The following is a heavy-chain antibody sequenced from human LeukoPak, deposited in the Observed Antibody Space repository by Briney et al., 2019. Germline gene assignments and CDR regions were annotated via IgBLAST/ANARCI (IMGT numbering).Heavy chain of an antibody. CDR1: GGSISSYY. Sequence: SETLSLTCTVSGGSISSYYWSWIRQPPGKGLEWIGRIYTSGSTNYNPSLKSRVTMSVDTSKKQFSLKLSSVTAADTAVYYCARAGYYYATREYYFDYWGRGTLVTVSS. V-gene: IGHV4-4*07. CDR3: ARAGYYYATREYYFDY. J-gene: IGHJ4*02. CDR2: IYTSGST. D-gene: IGHD3-10*01.